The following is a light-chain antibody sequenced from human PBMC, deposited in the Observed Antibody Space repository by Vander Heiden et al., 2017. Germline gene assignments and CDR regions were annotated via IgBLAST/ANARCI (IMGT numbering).Light chain of an antibody. Sequence: QPVLTQPPSAPGTPVQTVTTSCSACSSNIGVNFVHWYQQLPGMAPKLLIYKNNQRPSGVPDRFSGSKSGTSASLAISGLRSEDEADYYCAAWDDSLNGVFGGGTKLTVL. CDR1: SSNIGVNF. CDR2: KNN. J-gene: IGLJ3*02. CDR3: AAWDDSLNGV. V-gene: IGLV1-47*01.